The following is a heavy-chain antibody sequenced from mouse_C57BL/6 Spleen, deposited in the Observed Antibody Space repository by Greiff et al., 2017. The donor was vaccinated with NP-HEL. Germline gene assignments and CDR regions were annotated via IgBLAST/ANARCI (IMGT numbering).Heavy chain of an antibody. J-gene: IGHJ2*01. CDR3: ARQTGMGYFDY. CDR1: GYTFTDYY. D-gene: IGHD2-3*01. CDR2: IYPGSGNT. V-gene: IGHV1-76*01. Sequence: VQLQQSGAELVRPGASVKLSCKASGYTFTDYYINWVKQRPGQGLEWIARIYPGSGNTYYNEKFKGKATLTAEKSSSTAYMQLSSLTSEDSAVYFCARQTGMGYFDYWGQGTTLTVSS.